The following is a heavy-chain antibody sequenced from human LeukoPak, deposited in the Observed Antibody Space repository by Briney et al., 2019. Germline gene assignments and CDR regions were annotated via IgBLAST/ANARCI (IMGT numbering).Heavy chain of an antibody. Sequence: GESLQISCKGSGYRFTNYWISWVRQMPGKGLEWMGRIDPSDSYTNYSPSFQGHVTISADKSISTAYLQWSSLKASDTAMYYCARHYYYGSANYYPYFDFWGQGALVTVSS. CDR1: GYRFTNYW. CDR3: ARHYYYGSANYYPYFDF. V-gene: IGHV5-10-1*01. D-gene: IGHD3-10*01. J-gene: IGHJ4*02. CDR2: IDPSDSYT.